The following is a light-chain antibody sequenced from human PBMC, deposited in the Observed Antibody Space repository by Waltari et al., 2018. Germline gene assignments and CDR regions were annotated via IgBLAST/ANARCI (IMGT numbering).Light chain of an antibody. V-gene: IGLV1-47*01. CDR1: RSNIGNNY. J-gene: IGLJ3*02. Sequence: QSVLTQPPSASGTPGQRVTITCSGSRSNIGNNYVSWYQQLPGTAPKLLIYRNNPRPSGVPDRFSGSKSGTSASLAISGLRSEDEADYYCAVWDDSLSGRVFGGGTKVTVL. CDR2: RNN. CDR3: AVWDDSLSGRV.